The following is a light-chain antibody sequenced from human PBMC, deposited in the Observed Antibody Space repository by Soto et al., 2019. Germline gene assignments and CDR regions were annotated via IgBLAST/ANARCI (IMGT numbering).Light chain of an antibody. V-gene: IGKV3-11*01. J-gene: IGKJ2*01. CDR1: QSVSSY. Sequence: EIVLTQSPATLSLSPGERATLSCRASQSVSSYLAWYQQKPGQAPRLLIYDASNRATGIPARFSGSGSGTDFTLTISSLEPEDFAVYYCQQRSKQLFGQGTKLEIK. CDR2: DAS. CDR3: QQRSKQL.